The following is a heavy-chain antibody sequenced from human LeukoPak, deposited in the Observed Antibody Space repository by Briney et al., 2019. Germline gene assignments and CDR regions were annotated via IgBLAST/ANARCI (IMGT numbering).Heavy chain of an antibody. CDR3: SGDLGGGAVGH. V-gene: IGHV4-4*07. Sequence: PSETLSLTCTVSGGSISSYYWSCIRQPAGKGLEWIGRIYTSGSTNYNPSLKSRVTISVDTSKNQLSLKRSCVTAAHTAVYYGSGDLGGGAVGHWGQGTLVTVSS. CDR1: GGSISSYY. D-gene: IGHD1-26*01. CDR2: IYTSGST. J-gene: IGHJ4*02.